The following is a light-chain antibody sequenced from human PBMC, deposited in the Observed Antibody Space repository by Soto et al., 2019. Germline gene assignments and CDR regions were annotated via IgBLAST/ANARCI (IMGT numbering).Light chain of an antibody. CDR3: LLFYGGTGV. CDR1: TRAVTSGHY. J-gene: IGLJ2*01. Sequence: QAVVTQEPSLTVSPGGTVTLTCGSSTRAVTSGHYPYWFQQKSGQAPRTLIYDTSNKHSWTPARFSGSLFGGKAALTLSGAQPEDEAEYYCLLFYGGTGVFGGGTKLTVL. CDR2: DTS. V-gene: IGLV7-46*01.